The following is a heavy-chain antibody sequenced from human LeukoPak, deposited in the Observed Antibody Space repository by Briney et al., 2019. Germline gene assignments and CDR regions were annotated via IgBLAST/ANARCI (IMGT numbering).Heavy chain of an antibody. V-gene: IGHV1-2*02. CDR2: INPNSGGT. Sequence: GASVKVSCKASGYTFTGYYMHWVRQAPGQGLEWMGWINPNSGGTNYAQKFQGRVTMTRDTSISTAYMELSRLRSDDTAVYYCAGVRGGIGIAAAGGYWRQGTLVTVSS. CDR3: AGVRGGIGIAAAGGY. D-gene: IGHD6-13*01. CDR1: GYTFTGYY. J-gene: IGHJ4*02.